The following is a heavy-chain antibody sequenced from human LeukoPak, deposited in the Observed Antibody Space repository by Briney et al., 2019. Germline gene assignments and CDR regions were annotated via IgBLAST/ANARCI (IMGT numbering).Heavy chain of an antibody. CDR1: GGSISSYY. CDR2: IYYSGST. D-gene: IGHD1-26*01. CDR3: ARDSGWFDP. Sequence: SETLSLTCTVSGGSISSYYWSWIRRPPGKGLEWIGYIYYSGSTNYNPSLKSRVTIPVDTSKNQFSLKLSSVTAADTAVYYCARDSGWFDPWGQGTLVTVSS. J-gene: IGHJ5*02. V-gene: IGHV4-59*01.